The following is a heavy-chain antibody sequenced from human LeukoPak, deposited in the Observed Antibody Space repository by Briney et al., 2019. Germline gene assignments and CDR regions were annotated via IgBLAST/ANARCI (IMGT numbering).Heavy chain of an antibody. Sequence: GGSLRLSCAASGFTFSSYAVSWVRQTPGKGLEWVSTITGSGGSTYYAASVQGRFTISRDNSNNTLCPQMNSLRAEDTAVYYCARSLTGGSGNYYYFDYWGQGTLVTVSS. J-gene: IGHJ4*02. CDR3: ARSLTGGSGNYYYFDY. CDR2: ITGSGGST. CDR1: GFTFSSYA. V-gene: IGHV3-23*01. D-gene: IGHD3-10*01.